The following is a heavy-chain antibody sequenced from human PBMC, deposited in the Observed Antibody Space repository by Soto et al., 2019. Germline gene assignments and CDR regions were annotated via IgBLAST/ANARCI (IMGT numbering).Heavy chain of an antibody. V-gene: IGHV1-8*01. CDR2: VNPNSGNT. CDR3: ARADGSSHDAFDI. Sequence: ASVKVSCTASGYSFSSYDIHWVRQAPGQGLEWMGWVNPNSGNTGYAQRFQGRVTLTRNTSITTDYMELSRLRSEDTAVYYCARADGSSHDAFDIWGQGTMVTVSS. J-gene: IGHJ3*02. D-gene: IGHD3-10*01. CDR1: GYSFSSYD.